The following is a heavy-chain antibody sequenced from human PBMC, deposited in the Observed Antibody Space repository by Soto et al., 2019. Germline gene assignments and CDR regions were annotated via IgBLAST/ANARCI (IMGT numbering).Heavy chain of an antibody. J-gene: IGHJ5*02. CDR2: VHYSGTT. Sequence: QVQLQESGRGVVEPSHTLSLPCTVSGGSIGGDDYYWGRIRHHPGQGLEGIGYVHYSGTTYYNPSLNSRLTLSVDTSKTRFTPNMRAVTAGDTAVYYCAGGWTAGAGWANGFDLWGQGTPVTVSP. CDR3: AGGWTAGAGWANGFDL. D-gene: IGHD6-13*01. V-gene: IGHV4-31*03. CDR1: GGSIGGDDYY.